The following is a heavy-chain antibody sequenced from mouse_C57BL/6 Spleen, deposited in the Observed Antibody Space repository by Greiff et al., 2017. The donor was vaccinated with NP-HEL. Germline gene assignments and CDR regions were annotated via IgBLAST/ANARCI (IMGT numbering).Heavy chain of an antibody. CDR1: GYAFSSSW. J-gene: IGHJ4*01. CDR2: IYPGDGDT. CDR3: ARGDYDGHYYAMDY. Sequence: QVQLQQSGPELVKPGASVKISCKASGYAFSSSWMNWVKQRPGKGLEWIGRIYPGDGDTNYNGKFKGKATLTADKSSSTAYMQLSSLTAEDSAVYFCARGDYDGHYYAMDYWGQGTSVTVSS. D-gene: IGHD2-4*01. V-gene: IGHV1-82*01.